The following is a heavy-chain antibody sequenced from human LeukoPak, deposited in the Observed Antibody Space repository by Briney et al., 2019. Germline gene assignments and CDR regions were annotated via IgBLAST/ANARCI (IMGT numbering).Heavy chain of an antibody. CDR3: ARAAIAVAVDYHYHYMDV. Sequence: ASVKVSCKASGYTFTGHYMHWVRQAPGQGLEWMGWISPNSGDTDYAQRFQGRVTMTRDTSISTAYMELSRLRSDDTAVYYCARAAIAVAVDYHYHYMDVWGKGTTVTVSS. V-gene: IGHV1-2*02. CDR1: GYTFTGHY. J-gene: IGHJ6*03. CDR2: ISPNSGDT. D-gene: IGHD6-19*01.